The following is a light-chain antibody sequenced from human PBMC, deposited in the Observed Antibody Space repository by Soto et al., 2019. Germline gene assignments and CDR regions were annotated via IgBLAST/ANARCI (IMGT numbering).Light chain of an antibody. V-gene: IGKV1-39*01. CDR1: QSISNY. CDR3: QQSYSSPAT. Sequence: DIQMTQSPSSLSASVGDRVTITCRASQSISNYLNWYQQKPGKAPKLLIYAASSLQSGVPSRLSGSGSGTDFTLTISSLQPEDFATYYCQQSYSSPATFGQGTKLEIK. J-gene: IGKJ2*01. CDR2: AAS.